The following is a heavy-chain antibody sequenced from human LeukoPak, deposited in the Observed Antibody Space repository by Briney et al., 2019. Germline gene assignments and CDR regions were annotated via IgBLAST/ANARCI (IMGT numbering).Heavy chain of an antibody. CDR1: GGSISSDY. CDR2: IYYSGST. CDR3: ARFKVVAATGYDY. D-gene: IGHD2-15*01. V-gene: IGHV4-59*01. J-gene: IGHJ4*02. Sequence: SETLSLTCTVSGGSISSDYWSWIRQPPGKGLEWIGYIYYSGSTNYNPSLKSRVTISVDTSKNQFSLKLSSVTAADTAVYFCARFKVVAATGYDYWGQGTLVTVSS.